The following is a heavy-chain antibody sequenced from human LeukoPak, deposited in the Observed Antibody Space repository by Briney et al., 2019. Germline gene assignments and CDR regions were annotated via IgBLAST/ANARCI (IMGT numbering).Heavy chain of an antibody. D-gene: IGHD3-22*01. CDR3: AREMDYYDTGGYYLQWFDP. V-gene: IGHV4-31*03. J-gene: IGHJ5*02. Sequence: SQALSLTCTVSGGSISSGGYYWRWLRQHPGKGLEWLGYIYYSGTTSYNPSLKSRVSISFDTSKNQFFLKLNSVTAADTAVYYCAREMDYYDTGGYYLQWFDPWGQGTLVTVSS. CDR1: GGSISSGGYY. CDR2: IYYSGTT.